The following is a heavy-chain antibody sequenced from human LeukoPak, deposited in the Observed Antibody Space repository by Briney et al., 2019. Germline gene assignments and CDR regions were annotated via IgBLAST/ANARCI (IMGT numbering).Heavy chain of an antibody. CDR3: ARQDGSAWYYFDY. CDR2: IYPGNSDT. J-gene: IGHJ4*02. Sequence: GESLKISCKGSGYSFPNYWIGRARQMPGKGLEWMGIIYPGNSDTRYSPSFQGQVTISTDKSISTAYLQWNSLKASDTAMYYCARQDGSAWYYFDYWGQGTLVTVSS. D-gene: IGHD6-19*01. CDR1: GYSFPNYW. V-gene: IGHV5-51*01.